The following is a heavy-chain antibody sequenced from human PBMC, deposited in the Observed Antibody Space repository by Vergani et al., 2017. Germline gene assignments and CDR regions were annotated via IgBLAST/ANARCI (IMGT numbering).Heavy chain of an antibody. CDR3: AKDGATGSYDY. V-gene: IGHV3-23*04. CDR1: GFAFSRYA. Sequence: EVQLVESGGGLVKPGGSLRLSCAVSGFAFSRYAMSWVRQAPGKGLEWVSGLTASGSGISYADSVRGRFTISRDNSKNTLYLQMNSLRAEDTAVYYCAKDGATGSYDYWGQGTLVTVSS. J-gene: IGHJ4*02. CDR2: LTASGSGI. D-gene: IGHD1-26*01.